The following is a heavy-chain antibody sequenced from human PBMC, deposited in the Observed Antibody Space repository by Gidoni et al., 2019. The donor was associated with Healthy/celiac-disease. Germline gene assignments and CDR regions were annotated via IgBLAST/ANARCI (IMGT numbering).Heavy chain of an antibody. CDR2: IYYSGST. CDR1: GASISSSSYY. J-gene: IGHJ5*02. Sequence: QLQLQESGPGLVKPSETLSLTCTVSGASISSSSYYWGWIRQPPGKGLEWIGSIYYSGSTYYNPSLKSRVTISVDTSKNQFSLKLSSVTAADTAVYYCARRLLRLPARNWFDPWGQGTLVTVSS. V-gene: IGHV4-39*01. D-gene: IGHD4-17*01. CDR3: ARRLLRLPARNWFDP.